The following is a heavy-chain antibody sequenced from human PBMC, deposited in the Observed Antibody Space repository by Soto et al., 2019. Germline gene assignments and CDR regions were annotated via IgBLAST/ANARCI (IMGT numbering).Heavy chain of an antibody. V-gene: IGHV4-59*01. CDR2: IYYSGST. D-gene: IGHD1-26*01. CDR3: AGRLYYYYYMDV. Sequence: SETLSLTCPVSGGTISSYYWSWIRQPPGKGLEWIGYIYYSGSTNYNPSLKSRVTISVDTSKNQFSLKLSSVTAADTAVYYCAGRLYYYYYMDVWGKGTTVTVSS. J-gene: IGHJ6*03. CDR1: GGTISSYY.